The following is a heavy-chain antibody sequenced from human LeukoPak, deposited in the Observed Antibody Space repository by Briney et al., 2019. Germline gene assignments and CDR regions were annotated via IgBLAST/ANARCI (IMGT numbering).Heavy chain of an antibody. Sequence: SETLSLTCGVYGGSFSGYYWSWIRQPPGKGLEWIGRIYTSGSTNYNPSLKSRVTMSVDTSKNQFSLKLSSVTAADTAVYYCARGPMIVPAARAYYYYYMDVWGKGTTVTVSS. CDR1: GGSFSGYY. J-gene: IGHJ6*03. D-gene: IGHD2-2*01. V-gene: IGHV4-59*10. CDR3: ARGPMIVPAARAYYYYYMDV. CDR2: IYTSGST.